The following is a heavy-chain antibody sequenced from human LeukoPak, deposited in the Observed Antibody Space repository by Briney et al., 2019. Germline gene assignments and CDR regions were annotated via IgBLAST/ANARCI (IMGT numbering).Heavy chain of an antibody. CDR1: GYTFTSYG. D-gene: IGHD6-19*01. CDR3: ARDGSSGWYTVYAFDI. J-gene: IGHJ3*02. CDR2: ISAYNGNT. V-gene: IGHV1-18*01. Sequence: VASVKVSCKASGYTFTSYGISWVRQAPGQGLEWMGWISAYNGNTNYAQKLQGRVTMTTDTSTSTAYMELRSLRSDDTAVYYCARDGSSGWYTVYAFDIWGQGTMVTVSS.